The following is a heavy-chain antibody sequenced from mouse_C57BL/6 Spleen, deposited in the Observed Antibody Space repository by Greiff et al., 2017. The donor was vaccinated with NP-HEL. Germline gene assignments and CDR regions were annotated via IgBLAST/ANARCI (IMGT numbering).Heavy chain of an antibody. CDR3: ARSGGVVAHFDY. D-gene: IGHD1-1*01. Sequence: QVQLQQSGAELVKPGASVKISCKASGYAFSSYWMNWVKQRPGKGLTWIGQIYPGDGDTNYNGKFKGKATLTADKSSSTAYMQLSSLTSEDSAVYFCARSGGVVAHFDYWGKGTTLTVSS. CDR2: IYPGDGDT. J-gene: IGHJ2*01. V-gene: IGHV1-80*01. CDR1: GYAFSSYW.